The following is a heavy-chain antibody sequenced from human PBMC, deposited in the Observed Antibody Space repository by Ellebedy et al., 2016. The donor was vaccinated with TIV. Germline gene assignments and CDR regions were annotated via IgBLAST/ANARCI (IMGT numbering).Heavy chain of an antibody. J-gene: IGHJ4*02. CDR2: INTYNGNI. Sequence: AASVKVSCKASGYTFNTYGIAWVRQAPGQGLEWLGWINTYNGNINYAQNVVTRVTMTKDTATSTVYRELTSLREDDTAGYYCARGGGSEVVVPATFLDHWGQGTLVTVSS. CDR1: GYTFNTYG. V-gene: IGHV1-18*01. CDR3: ARGGGSEVVVPATFLDH. D-gene: IGHD2-15*01.